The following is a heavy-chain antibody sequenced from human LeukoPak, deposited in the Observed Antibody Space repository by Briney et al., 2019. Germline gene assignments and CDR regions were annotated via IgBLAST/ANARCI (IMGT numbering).Heavy chain of an antibody. J-gene: IGHJ4*02. Sequence: GGSLRLSCAASGFSFLSYGMHWVRQAPGKGLEWVAVIWSDGSNEFFADSVKGRFTISRDNSKNTLYLQMNSLRAEDTAVYYCAKDYGYNYGIFYSWGQGTLVTVSS. CDR2: IWSDGSNE. CDR3: AKDYGYNYGIFYS. V-gene: IGHV3-33*06. D-gene: IGHD5-18*01. CDR1: GFSFLSYG.